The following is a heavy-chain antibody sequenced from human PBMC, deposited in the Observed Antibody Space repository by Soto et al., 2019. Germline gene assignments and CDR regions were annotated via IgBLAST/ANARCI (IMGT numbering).Heavy chain of an antibody. Sequence: GGSLRLSCAASGFTFSSYGMHWVRQAPGKGLEWVAIISYDGSNKYYADSVKGRFTISRDNSKSTLYLQMNSLRAEDTAVYYCAKDRYSSSRRYYYYGMDVWGQGTTVTVSS. D-gene: IGHD6-6*01. CDR1: GFTFSSYG. CDR2: ISYDGSNK. V-gene: IGHV3-30*18. CDR3: AKDRYSSSRRYYYYGMDV. J-gene: IGHJ6*02.